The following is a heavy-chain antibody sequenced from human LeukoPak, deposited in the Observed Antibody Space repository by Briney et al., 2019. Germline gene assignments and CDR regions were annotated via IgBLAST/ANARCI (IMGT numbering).Heavy chain of an antibody. Sequence: GGSLRLSCTASGFTFGDYAMSWFRQAPGKGLEWVGFIRSKAYGGTTEYAASVKGRFTISRDDSKSIAYLQMNSLKTEDTAVYYCTSPADYYDSSGYIFGYWGQGTLVTVSS. CDR1: GFTFGDYA. V-gene: IGHV3-49*03. J-gene: IGHJ4*02. D-gene: IGHD3-22*01. CDR3: TSPADYYDSSGYIFGY. CDR2: IRSKAYGGTT.